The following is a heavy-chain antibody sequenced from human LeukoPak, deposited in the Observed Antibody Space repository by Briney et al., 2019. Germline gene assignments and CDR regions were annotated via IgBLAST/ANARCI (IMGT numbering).Heavy chain of an antibody. CDR1: GYTFTTYD. D-gene: IGHD2-15*01. V-gene: IGHV1-8*03. J-gene: IGHJ4*02. CDR3: ASGILSGENDY. CDR2: MNPNSANT. Sequence: ASVKVSCKTSGYTFTTYDINWVRQTSGQGLEWMGWMNPNSANTGYSQKFQQKFQGRLTITRNTSISTAYMELSSLRSEDTGVYYCASGILSGENDYWGQGTLVTVSS.